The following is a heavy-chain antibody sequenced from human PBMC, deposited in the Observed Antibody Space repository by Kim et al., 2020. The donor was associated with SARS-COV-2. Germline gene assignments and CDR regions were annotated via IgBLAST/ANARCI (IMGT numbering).Heavy chain of an antibody. J-gene: IGHJ6*02. Sequence: GYAQKFQGRVTMTRNTSISTAYMELSSLRSEDTAVYYCASCGTYYYGMDVWGQGTTVTVSS. D-gene: IGHD1-1*01. V-gene: IGHV1-8*01. CDR3: ASCGTYYYGMDV.